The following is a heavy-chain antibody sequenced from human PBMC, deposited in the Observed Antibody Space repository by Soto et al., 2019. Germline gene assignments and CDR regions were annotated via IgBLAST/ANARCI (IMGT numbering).Heavy chain of an antibody. V-gene: IGHV3-15*07. CDR1: GFTFSNAW. CDR2: IKSKTDGGTT. D-gene: IGHD2-2*01. CDR3: STDRRCSSTSCQTYYYYYGMDV. J-gene: IGHJ6*02. Sequence: GGSLRLSCAASGFTFSNAWMNWVRQAPGKGLEWVGRIKSKTDGGTTDYAAPVKGRFTISRDDSKNTLYLQMNSLKTEDTAVYYSSTDRRCSSTSCQTYYYYYGMDVWGQGTTVTVSS.